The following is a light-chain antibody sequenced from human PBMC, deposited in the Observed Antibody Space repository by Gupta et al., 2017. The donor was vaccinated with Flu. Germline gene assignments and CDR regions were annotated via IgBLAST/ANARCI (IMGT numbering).Light chain of an antibody. Sequence: EIVLTQSPDTLSLSPGERATLSCRASQSVRSDHLAWYQQKAGQAPRLLIYVTYYRATGTPDRFSGSGSGTDFTLTLSRLEPEDSAVYYCQQYASTSWTFGQGTKVEFK. CDR3: QQYASTSWT. CDR2: VTY. CDR1: QSVRSDH. J-gene: IGKJ1*01. V-gene: IGKV3-20*01.